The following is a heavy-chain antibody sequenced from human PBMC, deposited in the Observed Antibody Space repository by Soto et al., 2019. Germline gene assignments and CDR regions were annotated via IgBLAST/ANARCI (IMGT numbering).Heavy chain of an antibody. J-gene: IGHJ3*02. V-gene: IGHV1-2*04. CDR3: ARHPNYDSSGNYYGFDT. CDR2: INPNSGGT. CDR1: GYTFTGYY. Sequence: ASVKVSCKASGYTFTGYYMHWVRQAPGQGLEWMGWINPNSGGTNYAQKFQGWVTMTRDTSISTAYMELSRLRSDDTAVYYCARHPNYDSSGNYYGFDTWGKGRMVTV. D-gene: IGHD3-22*01.